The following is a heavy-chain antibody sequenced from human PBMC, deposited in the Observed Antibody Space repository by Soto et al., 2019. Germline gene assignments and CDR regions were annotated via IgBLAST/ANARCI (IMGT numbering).Heavy chain of an antibody. CDR2: IIPIFGTA. V-gene: IGHV1-69*13. Sequence: GASVKVSCKASGGTFSSYAISWVRQAPGQGLEWMGGIIPIFGTANYAQKFQGRVTITADESTSTAYMELSSLRSEDTAVYYCAREDIVVVPAATVRWFDPWRQGTLVTVSS. D-gene: IGHD2-2*01. CDR1: GGTFSSYA. J-gene: IGHJ5*02. CDR3: AREDIVVVPAATVRWFDP.